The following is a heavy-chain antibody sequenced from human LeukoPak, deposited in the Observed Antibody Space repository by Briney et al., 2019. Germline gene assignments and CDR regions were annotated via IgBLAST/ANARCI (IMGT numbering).Heavy chain of an antibody. J-gene: IGHJ5*02. Sequence: SVKVSCKASGGTFSSYAISWVRQAPGQGLEWMGGIIPIFGTANYAQKFQGGVTITTDESTSTAYMELSSLRSEDTAVYYCARQNQYYYDSSGNWFDPWGQGTLVTVSS. CDR2: IIPIFGTA. V-gene: IGHV1-69*05. CDR1: GGTFSSYA. D-gene: IGHD3-22*01. CDR3: ARQNQYYYDSSGNWFDP.